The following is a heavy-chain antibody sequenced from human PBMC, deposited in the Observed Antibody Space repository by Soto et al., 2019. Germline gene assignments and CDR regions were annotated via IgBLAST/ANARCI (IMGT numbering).Heavy chain of an antibody. CDR1: GFSLSTSGMC. D-gene: IGHD3-10*01. CDR3: ARANHYYGSGSYYYYGMDV. V-gene: IGHV2-70*01. J-gene: IGHJ6*02. CDR2: IDWDDDK. Sequence: SGPTLVNPTQTLTLTCTFSGFSLSTSGMCVSWIRQPPGKALEWLALIDWDDDKYYSTSLKTRLTISKDTSKNQVVLTMTNMDPVDTATYYCARANHYYGSGSYYYYGMDVWGQGTTVTVSS.